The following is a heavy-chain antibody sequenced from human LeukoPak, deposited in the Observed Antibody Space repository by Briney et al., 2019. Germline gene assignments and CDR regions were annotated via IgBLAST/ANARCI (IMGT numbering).Heavy chain of an antibody. CDR1: GFTFSSYE. J-gene: IGHJ6*02. CDR2: ISSSGSTI. D-gene: IGHD2-8*01. CDR3: ARVLYCTNGVCYMEYYYYYGMDV. V-gene: IGHV3-48*03. Sequence: GGSLRLSCAASGFTFSSYEMNWVRQAPGKGPEWVSYISSSGSTIYYADSVKGRFTISRDNAKNSLYLQMNSLRAEDTAVYYCARVLYCTNGVCYMEYYYYYGMDVWGQGTTVTVSS.